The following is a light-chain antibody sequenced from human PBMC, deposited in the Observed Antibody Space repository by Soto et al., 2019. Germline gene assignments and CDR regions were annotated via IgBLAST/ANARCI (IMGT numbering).Light chain of an antibody. V-gene: IGKV3-20*01. CDR2: DAS. CDR1: QSDTTSY. J-gene: IGKJ4*01. Sequence: ELVLTQSPDTLSLSLGERATLSCRASQSDTTSYLAWYQQKPGQAPRLLIYDASSRATGIPDRFSGSASGTDFTLTITRLEPEDFAVYYCQQWGGSQLTFGGGTRVEIK. CDR3: QQWGGSQLT.